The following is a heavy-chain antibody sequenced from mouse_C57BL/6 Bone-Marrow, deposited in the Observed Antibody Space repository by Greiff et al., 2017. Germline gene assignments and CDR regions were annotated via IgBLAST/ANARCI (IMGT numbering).Heavy chain of an antibody. CDR1: GFSFNTYA. D-gene: IGHD1-1*01. J-gene: IGHJ3*01. CDR2: IRSKSNNYAT. Sequence: EVQLQQSGGGLVQPKGSLKLSCAASGFSFNTYAMNWVRQAPGKGLECVARIRSKSNNYATYYADSVKDRFTISRDDSESMLYLQMNNLKTEDTAMYYCGRPLSDYYGSSWFAYWGQGTLVTVSA. CDR3: GRPLSDYYGSSWFAY. V-gene: IGHV10-1*01.